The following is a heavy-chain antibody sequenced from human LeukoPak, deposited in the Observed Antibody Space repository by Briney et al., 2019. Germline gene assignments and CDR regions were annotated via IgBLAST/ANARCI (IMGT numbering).Heavy chain of an antibody. CDR1: GYTFTSYD. CDR3: ARGRIAAADGVGSY. D-gene: IGHD6-13*01. Sequence: GASVKVSCKASGYTFTSYDINCVRQATGQGLEWMGWMNPNSGNTGYAQKFQGRVTMTRNTSISTAYMELSSLRSEDTAVYYCARGRIAAADGVGSYWGQGTLVTVSS. V-gene: IGHV1-8*01. CDR2: MNPNSGNT. J-gene: IGHJ4*02.